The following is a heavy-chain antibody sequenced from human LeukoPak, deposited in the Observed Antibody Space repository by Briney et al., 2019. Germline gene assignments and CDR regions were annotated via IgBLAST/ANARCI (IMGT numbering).Heavy chain of an antibody. J-gene: IGHJ6*02. CDR3: ARVFSGNSDDYYYGMDV. CDR2: INPSGGST. Sequence: ASVKVSCKASGYTFTSYYMHWVRQAPGQGLEWMGIINPSGGSTSYAQKLQGRVTMTRDTSTSTVYMELGSLRSEDTAVYYCARVFSGNSDDYYYGMDVWGQGTTVTVSS. V-gene: IGHV1-46*01. CDR1: GYTFTSYY. D-gene: IGHD4-23*01.